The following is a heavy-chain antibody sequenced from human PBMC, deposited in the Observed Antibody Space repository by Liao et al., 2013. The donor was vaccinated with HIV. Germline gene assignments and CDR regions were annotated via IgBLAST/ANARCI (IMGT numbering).Heavy chain of an antibody. Sequence: QLQLQESGPRLVKPSETLSLTCTVSGGSISNYTNYWGWIRQPPGKGLEWIGTIYFSGSTYYNPSLKSRVTMSVDSSKNQFSLKLSSVTAADTAVYFCAREEGELLRHYYYYHMDVWGKGTAVTVSS. CDR1: GGSISNYTNY. J-gene: IGHJ6*03. D-gene: IGHD1-26*01. CDR3: AREEGELLRHYYYYHMDV. V-gene: IGHV4-39*07. CDR2: IYFSGST.